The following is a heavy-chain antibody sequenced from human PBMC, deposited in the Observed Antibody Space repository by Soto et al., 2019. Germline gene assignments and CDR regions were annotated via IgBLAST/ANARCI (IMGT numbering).Heavy chain of an antibody. CDR2: TRNRANSYNT. D-gene: IGHD2-2*01. CDR3: ASSLGYSCSGGSLHYYFDY. V-gene: IGHV3-72*01. CDR1: GFTFSDHY. J-gene: IGHJ4*02. Sequence: EVQLVESGGGLVQPGGSLRLSCAGSGFTFSDHYMDWVRQAPGKGLEWVGRTRNRANSYNTEYAASVKGRFTISRDDSKNSLYLQMNSLKTEDTAVYYCASSLGYSCSGGSLHYYFDYWGQGTLVTVSS.